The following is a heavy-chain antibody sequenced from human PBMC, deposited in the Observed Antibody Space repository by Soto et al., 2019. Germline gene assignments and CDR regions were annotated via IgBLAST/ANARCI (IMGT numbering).Heavy chain of an antibody. J-gene: IGHJ5*02. CDR1: GGSISSGDYY. V-gene: IGHV4-30-4*01. Sequence: QVQLQESGPGLVKPSQTLSLTCTVSGGSISSGDYYWSWIRQPPGKGLEWIGYIYYSGSTYYNPSLKSRFTISVDASKNQFSLKLSSVTAADTAVYYCARGITMVRGATPGWFDPWGQGTLVTVSS. D-gene: IGHD3-10*01. CDR3: ARGITMVRGATPGWFDP. CDR2: IYYSGST.